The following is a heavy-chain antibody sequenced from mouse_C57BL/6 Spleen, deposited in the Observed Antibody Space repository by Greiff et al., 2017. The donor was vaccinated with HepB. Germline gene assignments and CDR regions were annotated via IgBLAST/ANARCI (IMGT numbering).Heavy chain of an antibody. J-gene: IGHJ2*01. CDR1: GFTFSDYG. V-gene: IGHV5-17*01. Sequence: EVHLVESGGGLVKPGGSLKLSCAASGFTFSDYGMHWVRQAPEKGLEWVAYISSGSSTIYYADTVKGRFTISRDNAKNTLFLQMTSLRSEDTAMYYCARDTTVVVSFDYWGQGTTLTVSS. D-gene: IGHD1-1*01. CDR2: ISSGSSTI. CDR3: ARDTTVVVSFDY.